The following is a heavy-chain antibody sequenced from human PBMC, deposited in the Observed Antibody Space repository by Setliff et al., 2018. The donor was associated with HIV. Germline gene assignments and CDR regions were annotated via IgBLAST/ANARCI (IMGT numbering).Heavy chain of an antibody. V-gene: IGHV3-7*03. CDR1: GFTFSTYW. CDR2: IKADGSEK. D-gene: IGHD3-10*01. J-gene: IGHJ4*02. CDR3: ARDGLDYYGSGNSPDY. Sequence: GGSLRLSCAASGFTFSTYWMGWIRQVPGKGLEWVANIKADGSEKYYMNSVKGRFTISRDNAENSLYLQMNSLRAEDTALYYCARDGLDYYGSGNSPDYWGQGTLVTVSS.